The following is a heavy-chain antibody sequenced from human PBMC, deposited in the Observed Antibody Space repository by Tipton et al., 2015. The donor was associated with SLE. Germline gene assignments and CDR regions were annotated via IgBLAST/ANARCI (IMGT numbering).Heavy chain of an antibody. Sequence: SLRLSCAASGFTVRSNYMSWVRQAPGKGLEWVSVIYSGGSTIYYADSVKGRFTISRDNAKNSLYLQMNSLRAEDTAVYYCARDRVGYWGQGTLVTVYS. CDR1: GFTVRSNY. CDR2: IYSGGSTI. J-gene: IGHJ4*02. CDR3: ARDRVGY. V-gene: IGHV3-53*01. D-gene: IGHD3-10*01.